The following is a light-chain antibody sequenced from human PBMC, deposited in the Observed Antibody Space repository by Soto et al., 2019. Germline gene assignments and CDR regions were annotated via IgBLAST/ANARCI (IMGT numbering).Light chain of an antibody. V-gene: IGLV7-43*01. CDR1: TGAVTSNFH. CDR2: STI. J-gene: IGLJ3*02. CDR3: SSYTTSSTRV. Sequence: QTVVTQEPSLTVSPGGTVTLTCASSTGAVTSNFHANWFQQKPGQAPRPLIYSTIYKHSWSPARFSGSLLGGKAALTLSTVQPEDEADYYCSSYTTSSTRVFGGGTKLTVL.